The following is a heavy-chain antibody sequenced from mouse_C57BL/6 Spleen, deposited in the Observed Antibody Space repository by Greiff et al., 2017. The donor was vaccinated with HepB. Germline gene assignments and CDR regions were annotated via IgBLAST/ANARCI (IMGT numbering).Heavy chain of an antibody. CDR3: ASFGYGSSRGYFDV. V-gene: IGHV1-52*01. CDR1: GYTFTSYW. CDR2: IDPSDSET. D-gene: IGHD1-1*01. J-gene: IGHJ1*03. Sequence: QVQLQQPGAELVRPGSSVKLSCKASGYTFTSYWMHWVKQRPIQGLEWIGNIDPSDSETHYNQKFKDKATLTVDKSSSTAYMQLSSLTSEDSAVYYCASFGYGSSRGYFDVWGTGTTVTVSS.